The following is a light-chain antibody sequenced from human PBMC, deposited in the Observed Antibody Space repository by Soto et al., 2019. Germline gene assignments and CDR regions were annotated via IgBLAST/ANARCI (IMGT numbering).Light chain of an antibody. CDR3: QVWDSSSDHVV. J-gene: IGLJ2*01. Sequence: SYERTQPPSVSVAPGQTARITCGGNNIVSKSVHWYQQKPGQAPVLVVYDDSDPPSGIPERVSGSNSGNTATLTISRVEAGDAADSYCQVWDSSSDHVVFGGGTQLTVL. V-gene: IGLV3-21*02. CDR2: DDS. CDR1: NIVSKS.